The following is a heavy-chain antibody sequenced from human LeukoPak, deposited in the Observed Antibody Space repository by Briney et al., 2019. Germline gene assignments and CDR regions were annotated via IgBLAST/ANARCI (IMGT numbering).Heavy chain of an antibody. V-gene: IGHV3-30*18. CDR2: ISYDGSNT. CDR3: AKGGDIVVGLWGSFDY. CDR1: GFTFSPFG. Sequence: PGGSLRLSCAASGFTFSPFGMHWVRQAPGKGLEWVAVISYDGSNTYYADSVKGRFTISRDNSKNMLYLQMNSLRPEDTAVYYCAKGGDIVVGLWGSFDYWGQGTLVTVSS. J-gene: IGHJ4*02. D-gene: IGHD2-15*01.